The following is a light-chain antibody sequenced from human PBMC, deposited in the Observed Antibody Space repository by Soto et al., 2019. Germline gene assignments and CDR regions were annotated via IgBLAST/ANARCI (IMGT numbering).Light chain of an antibody. CDR2: EAS. J-gene: IGKJ1*01. CDR1: QGIRSS. Sequence: ALQLTQSPSSLSASVGDRVTITCRASQGIRSSLAWFQQKAGNPPKVLIYEASVLETGVSSRFSGSGSGTDLTLSISSLQPEDFATYYCQQFNSYPWTFGQGTTVEVK. CDR3: QQFNSYPWT. V-gene: IGKV1-13*02.